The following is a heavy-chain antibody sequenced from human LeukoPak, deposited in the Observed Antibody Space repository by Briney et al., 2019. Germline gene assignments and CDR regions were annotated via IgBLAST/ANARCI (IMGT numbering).Heavy chain of an antibody. CDR3: ARGGSGISNAFDI. J-gene: IGHJ3*02. Sequence: SETLSLTCTVSGGSISGYYWGWIRQPPGKGLEWIGYVSYSGSTNYNPSLKSRVTISVDTSKNQFSLRLSSVTAADTAVYYCARGGSGISNAFDIWGQGTMVTVSS. CDR2: VSYSGST. V-gene: IGHV4-59*08. CDR1: GGSISGYY. D-gene: IGHD3-10*01.